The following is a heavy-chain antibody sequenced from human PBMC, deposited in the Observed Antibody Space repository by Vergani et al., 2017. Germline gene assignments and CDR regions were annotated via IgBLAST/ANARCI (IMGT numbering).Heavy chain of an antibody. J-gene: IGHJ4*02. CDR1: SASISSGNYS. CDR2: IHTGGST. V-gene: IGHV4-61*02. D-gene: IGHD2-15*01. CDR3: ARSRPYCTSGSCPAI. Sequence: QLQESGSGLVKPSQTLPLTCAVSSASISSGNYSWRWIRQPAGKGPEWIGHIHTGGSTDLNPSFKSRVSISVDTSKSQFSLKLNSVTVADTAVYYCARSRPYCTSGSCPAIWGQGTLVTVSS.